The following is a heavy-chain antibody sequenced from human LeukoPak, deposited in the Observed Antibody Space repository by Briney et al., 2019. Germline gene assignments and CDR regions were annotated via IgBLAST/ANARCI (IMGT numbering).Heavy chain of an antibody. J-gene: IGHJ6*02. Sequence: PSETLSLTCTVSGGSISSSSYYWGWIRQPLGKGLEWIGSIYYSGSTYYNPSLKSRVTISVDTSKNQFSLKLSSVTAADTAVYYCASYGLYYYYGMDVWGQGTTVTVSS. CDR2: IYYSGST. CDR1: GGSISSSSYY. V-gene: IGHV4-39*01. CDR3: ASYGLYYYYGMDV. D-gene: IGHD3-10*01.